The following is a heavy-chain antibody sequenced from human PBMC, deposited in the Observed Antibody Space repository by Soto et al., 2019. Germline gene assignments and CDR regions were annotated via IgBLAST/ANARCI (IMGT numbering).Heavy chain of an antibody. CDR2: ISTNGFP. V-gene: IGHV4-31*03. J-gene: IGHJ6*02. CDR1: GDSISSGDYY. CDR3: ARDSPRYCSAGSCHFKDV. D-gene: IGHD2-15*01. Sequence: QVQLQESGPGLVKPSQTLSVTCTVSGDSISSGDYYWTWIRHFPGRGLEWIGHISTNGFPYYSQSLKSRLSISIDTSKNLFSLQLSSVTAADAAVYYCARDSPRYCSAGSCHFKDVWGRGTTVTVSS.